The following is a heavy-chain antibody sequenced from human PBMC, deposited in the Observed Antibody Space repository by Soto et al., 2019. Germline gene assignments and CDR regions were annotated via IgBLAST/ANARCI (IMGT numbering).Heavy chain of an antibody. D-gene: IGHD2-2*01. V-gene: IGHV3-30*18. CDR2: ISYDGSNK. J-gene: IGHJ6*02. CDR3: AKDLEDIVVVPENYYYYGMDV. Sequence: PGGSLRLSCAASGFTFSSYGMHWVRQAPGKGLEWVAVISYDGSNKYYADSVKGRFTISRDNSKNTLYLQMNSLRAEDTAVYYCAKDLEDIVVVPENYYYYGMDVWGQGTTVTVSS. CDR1: GFTFSSYG.